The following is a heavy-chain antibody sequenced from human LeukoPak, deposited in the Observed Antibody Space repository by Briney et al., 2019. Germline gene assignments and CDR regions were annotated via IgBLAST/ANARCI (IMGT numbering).Heavy chain of an antibody. CDR1: GFIFSSYA. CDR3: AKDRKAVTAIITLNTGLVGDF. D-gene: IGHD2-21*02. V-gene: IGHV3-23*01. CDR2: ISGSGGST. Sequence: PGGSLRLSCAASGFIFSSYAMSWVRQAPGKGLEWVSTISGSGGSTYYADSVKGRFTISRDNSKNTVYLQMNSLRAEDTAIYYCAKDRKAVTAIITLNTGLVGDFWGQGTLVTVSS. J-gene: IGHJ4*02.